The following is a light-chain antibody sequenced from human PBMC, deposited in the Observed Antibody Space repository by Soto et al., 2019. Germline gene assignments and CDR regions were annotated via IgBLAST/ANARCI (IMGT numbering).Light chain of an antibody. Sequence: IQLTQSPSSLSASVGDRVTITCRASQDIGAYLGWYQQIPGKAPKLLISAAAALQPAVPSRFSGSGSGTDFTLTISGLQPEDFAVYFCQHYDIWPLTFGGGTKVEIK. CDR2: AAA. CDR1: QDIGAY. CDR3: QHYDIWPLT. V-gene: IGKV1-9*01. J-gene: IGKJ4*01.